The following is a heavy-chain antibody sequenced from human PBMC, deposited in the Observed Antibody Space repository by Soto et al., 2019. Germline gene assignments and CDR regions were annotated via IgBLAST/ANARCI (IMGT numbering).Heavy chain of an antibody. Sequence: GESLKISCKGSGYSFTSYWIGWVRQMPGKGLEWMGIIYPGDSDTRYSPSFQGQVTISADKSISTAYLQWSSLKASDTAMYYCARHAGLRTYYYYGMDVWGQGTTVTVS. V-gene: IGHV5-51*01. D-gene: IGHD4-17*01. J-gene: IGHJ6*02. CDR1: GYSFTSYW. CDR2: IYPGDSDT. CDR3: ARHAGLRTYYYYGMDV.